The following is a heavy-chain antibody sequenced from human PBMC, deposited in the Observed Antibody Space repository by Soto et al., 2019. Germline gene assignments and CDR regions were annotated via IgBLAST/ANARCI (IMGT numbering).Heavy chain of an antibody. J-gene: IGHJ6*02. V-gene: IGHV3-33*01. D-gene: IGHD3-10*01. CDR1: GFTFSSYG. CDR2: IWYDGSNK. Sequence: CAASGFTFSSYGMHWVRQAPGKGLEWVAVIWYDGSNKYYADSVKGRFTISRDNSKNTLYLQMNSLRAEDTAVYYCARAHPLPFYYGSGSPRMDVWGQGTTVTVSS. CDR3: ARAHPLPFYYGSGSPRMDV.